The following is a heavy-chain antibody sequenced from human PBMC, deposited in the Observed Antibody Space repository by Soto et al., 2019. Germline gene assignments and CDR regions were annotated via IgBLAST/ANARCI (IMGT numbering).Heavy chain of an antibody. J-gene: IGHJ4*02. CDR3: TTDSGYRRSSLDFDY. Sequence: EVQLVESGGGLVKPGGSLRLSCVASGFTFSNAWMTWVRQAPGKGLEWVGRIKSKTDGGTIDYAAPVKGRFTVSRDDSETTLYLQMNSLKTEDTAVYYCTTDSGYRRSSLDFDYWGEGTQVTVSS. CDR1: GFTFSNAW. V-gene: IGHV3-15*01. D-gene: IGHD6-6*01. CDR2: IKSKTDGGTI.